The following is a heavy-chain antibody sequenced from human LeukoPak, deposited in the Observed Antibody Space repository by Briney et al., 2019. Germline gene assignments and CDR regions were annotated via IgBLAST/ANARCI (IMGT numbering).Heavy chain of an antibody. V-gene: IGHV1-2*02. D-gene: IGHD3-10*01. CDR3: ASGYGSGSYTAALVDY. CDR1: GYTFTGYY. J-gene: IGHJ4*02. CDR2: INPNSGGT. Sequence: GASVKVSCKASGYTFTGYYMHWVRQAPGQGLEWMGWINPNSGGTNYAQKFQGRVTMTRDTSISTAYMELSRLRSDDTAVYYCASGYGSGSYTAALVDYWGQGTLVTVSS.